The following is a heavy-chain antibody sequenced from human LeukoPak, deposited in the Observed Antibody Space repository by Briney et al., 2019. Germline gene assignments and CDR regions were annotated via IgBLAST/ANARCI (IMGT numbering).Heavy chain of an antibody. J-gene: IGHJ4*02. CDR1: GLTFSSYA. D-gene: IGHD3-10*01. V-gene: IGHV3-23*01. Sequence: GGSLRLSCAASGLTFSSYAMSWVRQAPGKGLEWVSGISGSGGATYYADSVKGRFTISRDNSKNTLYLQMNSLRAEDTAVYYCAKEEYYYGSGSYLGFDYWGQGTLVTVSS. CDR3: AKEEYYYGSGSYLGFDY. CDR2: ISGSGGAT.